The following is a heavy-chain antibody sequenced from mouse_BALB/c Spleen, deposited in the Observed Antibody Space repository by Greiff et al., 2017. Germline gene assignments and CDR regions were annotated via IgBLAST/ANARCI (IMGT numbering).Heavy chain of an antibody. CDR1: GFTFSDYY. CDR3: ARDGGVRPHYYAMDY. CDR2: ISDGGSYT. V-gene: IGHV5-4*02. Sequence: EVKLMESGGGLVQPGGSLKLSCAASGFTFSDYYMYWVRQTPEKRLEWVATISDGGSYTYYPDSVKGRFTISRDNAKNNLYLQMSSLKSEDTAMYYCARDGGVRPHYYAMDYWGQGTSVTVSS. D-gene: IGHD2-14*01. J-gene: IGHJ4*01.